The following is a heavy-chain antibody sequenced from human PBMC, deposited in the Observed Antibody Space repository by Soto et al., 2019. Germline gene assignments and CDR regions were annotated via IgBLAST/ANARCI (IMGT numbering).Heavy chain of an antibody. V-gene: IGHV3-21*01. Sequence: SGGSLRLSCAASGFTFSSYSMNWVRQAPGKGLEWVSSISSSSSYIYYADSVKGRFTISRDNAKNSLYLQMNSLRAEDTAVYYCARTPRTYYDFWSGYYPPDAFDIWGQGTMVTVSS. CDR3: ARTPRTYYDFWSGYYPPDAFDI. J-gene: IGHJ3*02. D-gene: IGHD3-3*01. CDR1: GFTFSSYS. CDR2: ISSSSSYI.